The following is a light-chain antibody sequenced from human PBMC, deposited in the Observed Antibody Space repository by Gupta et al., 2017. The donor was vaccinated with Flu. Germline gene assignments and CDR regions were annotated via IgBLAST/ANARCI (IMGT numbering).Light chain of an antibody. CDR2: GAS. V-gene: IGKV3-20*01. CDR1: QRVSSNF. Sequence: IVLTQSPGTLSLSPGERATLSCRASQRVSSNFLAWYQQKPGQAPRLLIYGASSRATGIPDRCSGSGSGKDCTFTSSGLEPEDVAVYYGQQSGPAAWTFGQGTKVEVK. J-gene: IGKJ1*01. CDR3: QQSGPAAWT.